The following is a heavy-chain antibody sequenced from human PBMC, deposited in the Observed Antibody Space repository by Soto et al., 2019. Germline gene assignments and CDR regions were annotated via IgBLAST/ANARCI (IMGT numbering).Heavy chain of an antibody. CDR1: GYTFTGYY. Sequence: QVQLVQSGAEVKKPGASVKVSCKASGYTFTGYYMHWVRQAPGQGLEWMGWINPKNGGTIYAQKFRGRVTMTRDTSINTAYMELSRLRTDDTAVYYCARPPIYSSSWYTHDYWGQGALVTVSS. CDR3: ARPPIYSSSWYTHDY. V-gene: IGHV1-2*02. J-gene: IGHJ4*02. D-gene: IGHD6-13*01. CDR2: INPKNGGT.